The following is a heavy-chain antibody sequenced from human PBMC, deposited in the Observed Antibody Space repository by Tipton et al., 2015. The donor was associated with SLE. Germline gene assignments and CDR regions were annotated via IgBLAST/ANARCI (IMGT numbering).Heavy chain of an antibody. Sequence: SLRLSCAASGFTLSSNYMSWVRQAPGKGLEWVSVIYSGGSTNYIDSVKDRFTISRDDSKNTVHLQMNSLRADDTAVYYCTRERPDYGAGLSYYAMDVWGQGTTVTVSS. CDR1: GFTLSSNY. D-gene: IGHD4-17*01. J-gene: IGHJ6*02. V-gene: IGHV3-66*01. CDR2: IYSGGST. CDR3: TRERPDYGAGLSYYAMDV.